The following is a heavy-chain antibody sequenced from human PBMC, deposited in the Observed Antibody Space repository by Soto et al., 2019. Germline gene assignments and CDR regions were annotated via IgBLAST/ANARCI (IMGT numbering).Heavy chain of an antibody. J-gene: IGHJ4*02. CDR3: ARDMTTVTTYFDY. V-gene: IGHV3-33*01. Sequence: PGGSLRLSCAASGFTFSSYGMHWVRQAPGKGLEWVAVIWYDGSNKYYADSVKGRFTISRDNSKNTLYLQMNSLRAEDTAVYYCARDMTTVTTYFDYWGQGTLVTVSS. CDR2: IWYDGSNK. D-gene: IGHD4-4*01. CDR1: GFTFSSYG.